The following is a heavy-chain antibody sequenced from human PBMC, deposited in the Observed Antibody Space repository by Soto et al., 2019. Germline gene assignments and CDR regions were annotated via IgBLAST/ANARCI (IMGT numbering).Heavy chain of an antibody. J-gene: IGHJ5*01. CDR1: GGTFGNLG. CDR2: TIPIFDTP. V-gene: IGHV1-69*13. CDR3: ARDREDGSGTKYNWFDS. D-gene: IGHD3-10*01. Sequence: ASVKVSCKASGGTFGNLGISWLRQAPGQGLEWMGGTIPIFDTPHYAEKFRDRLTITADATSTAYMELTSLSSEDTATYYCARDREDGSGTKYNWFDSWGQGTLVTVSS.